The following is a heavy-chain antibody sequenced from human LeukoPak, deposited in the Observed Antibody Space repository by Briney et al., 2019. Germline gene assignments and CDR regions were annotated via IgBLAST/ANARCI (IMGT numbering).Heavy chain of an antibody. J-gene: IGHJ4*02. V-gene: IGHV3-48*01. CDR3: ARDYTAMVLFDY. CDR2: ISSSSTI. CDR1: GLTFSSYS. D-gene: IGHD5-18*01. Sequence: GGSLRLSCAASGLTFSSYSMNWVRQAPGKGLEWVSYISSSSTIYYADSVKGRFTISRDNAKNSLYLQMNSLRAEDTAVYYCARDYTAMVLFDYWGQGTLVTVSS.